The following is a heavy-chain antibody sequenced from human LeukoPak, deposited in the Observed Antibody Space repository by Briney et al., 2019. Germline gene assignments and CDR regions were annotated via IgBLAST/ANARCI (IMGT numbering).Heavy chain of an antibody. CDR3: ARHGSGRDYFDPLDN. Sequence: PGGSLRLSCAASGFGFSDHAMHWVRQAPGKGLEWVAAIWADGSDKYYLDSVKGRFTVSRDNPTSTLILRLDRLRVDDTAIYYCARHGSGRDYFDPLDNWGRGTLVTVSS. CDR2: IWADGSDK. CDR1: GFGFSDHA. V-gene: IGHV3-33*02. D-gene: IGHD1-26*01. J-gene: IGHJ4*02.